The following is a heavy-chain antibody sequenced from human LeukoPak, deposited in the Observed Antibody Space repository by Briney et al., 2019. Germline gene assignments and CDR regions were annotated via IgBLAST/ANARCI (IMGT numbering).Heavy chain of an antibody. V-gene: IGHV1-18*04. J-gene: IGHJ3*02. CDR1: LYTLTRYG. CDR3: ARDMASGSYGAFDI. CDR2: ISAYNGNT. Sequence: ASVKVSCKASLYTLTRYGISGVGQAPGQGLEWMGWISAYNGNTNYAQKLQGRVTMTTDTSTSTAYMELRSLRSDGTAVYDCARDMASGSYGAFDIWGQGTMVTVSS. D-gene: IGHD1-26*01.